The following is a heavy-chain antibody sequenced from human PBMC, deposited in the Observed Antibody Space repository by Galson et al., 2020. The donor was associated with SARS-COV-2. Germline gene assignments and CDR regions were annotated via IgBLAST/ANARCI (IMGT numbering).Heavy chain of an antibody. V-gene: IGHV4-34*01. Sequence: SETLSLTCAVYGGSFSNYFWSWIRQPPGKGLEWIGEISQSGNTNYNPSLEGRVSISVDTSKNHLFLKLTSVTAADTAVYYCASIELATAFPGFQRWGQGTLVTVSS. CDR3: ASIELATAFPGFQR. J-gene: IGHJ1*01. CDR1: GGSFSNYF. CDR2: ISQSGNT. D-gene: IGHD2-8*01.